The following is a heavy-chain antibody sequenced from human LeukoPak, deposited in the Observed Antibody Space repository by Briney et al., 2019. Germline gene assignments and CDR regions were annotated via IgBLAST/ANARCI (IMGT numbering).Heavy chain of an antibody. Sequence: PGGSLRLSCGASGFTFTEYWMTWVRQAPGRGPEWVANIKGDGTQMYYVDSVKGRFTISRDNDKNSLYLQMNNLRDEATAVYHCARDGSCFDFWGQGALVTVSS. V-gene: IGHV3-7*01. J-gene: IGHJ4*02. D-gene: IGHD6-19*01. CDR3: ARDGSCFDF. CDR1: GFTFTEYW. CDR2: IKGDGTQM.